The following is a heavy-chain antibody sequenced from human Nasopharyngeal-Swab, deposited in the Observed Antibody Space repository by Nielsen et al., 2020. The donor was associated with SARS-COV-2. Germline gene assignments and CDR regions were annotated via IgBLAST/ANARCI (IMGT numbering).Heavy chain of an antibody. D-gene: IGHD3-22*01. CDR3: ARDYYDSSGYYRYYYYYGMDV. J-gene: IGHJ6*02. Sequence: ASVKVSCKASGYTFTGYYMHWVRQAPGQGLEWMGRINPNSGGTNYAQKFQGRVTMTRDTSISTAYMELSRLRSDDTAVYYCARDYYDSSGYYRYYYYYGMDVWGQGTTVTVSS. CDR1: GYTFTGYY. V-gene: IGHV1-2*06. CDR2: INPNSGGT.